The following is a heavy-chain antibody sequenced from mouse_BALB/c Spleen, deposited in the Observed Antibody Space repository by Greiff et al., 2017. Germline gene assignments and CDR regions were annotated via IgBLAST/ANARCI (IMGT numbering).Heavy chain of an antibody. Sequence: QVQLKQSGPGLVAPSQSLSITCTVSGFSLTSYGVHWVRQPPGKGLEWLGVIWAGGSTNYNSALMSRLSISKDNSKSQVFLKMNSLQTDDTAMYHCARGDGNYFYAMDYWGQGTSVTVSS. J-gene: IGHJ4*01. CDR3: ARGDGNYFYAMDY. V-gene: IGHV2-9*02. CDR2: IWAGGST. D-gene: IGHD2-1*01. CDR1: GFSLTSYG.